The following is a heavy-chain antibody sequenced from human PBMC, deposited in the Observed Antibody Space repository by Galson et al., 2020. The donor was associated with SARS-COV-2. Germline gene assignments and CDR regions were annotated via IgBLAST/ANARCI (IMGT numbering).Heavy chain of an antibody. D-gene: IGHD6-13*01. V-gene: IGHV3-30*15. CDR1: GFTFRTYP. CDR2: LSFDGKTT. Sequence: GGSLRLSCAASGFTFRTYPLHWVRQAPGKGLEWVAALSFDGKTTFYADSVRGRFTISRDISKNTLSLQMSSLGPEDTAVYYCARAAIPAPDSYHYYHYYMADWGKGTTVTVSS. CDR3: ARAAIPAPDSYHYYHYYMAD. J-gene: IGHJ6*03.